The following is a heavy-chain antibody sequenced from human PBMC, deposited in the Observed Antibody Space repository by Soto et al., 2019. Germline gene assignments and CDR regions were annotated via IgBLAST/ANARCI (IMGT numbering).Heavy chain of an antibody. Sequence: QVQLVQSGAEVNKPGASVKVSCKASGYTFITYGVSWVQQAPGQGLDWLGWISTYNGNTRYAERLQGRVTMTTDTTTNTAYMELRNLRSDDTAVYYCARGPTDYYDNSANYFLDYWGQGTLVTVSS. J-gene: IGHJ4*02. CDR2: ISTYNGNT. V-gene: IGHV1-18*01. CDR3: ARGPTDYYDNSANYFLDY. CDR1: GYTFITYG. D-gene: IGHD3-22*01.